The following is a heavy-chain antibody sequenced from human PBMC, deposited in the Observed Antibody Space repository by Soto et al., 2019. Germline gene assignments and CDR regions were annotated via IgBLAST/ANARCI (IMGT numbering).Heavy chain of an antibody. D-gene: IGHD2-2*01. CDR1: GYSFTSYW. CDR3: ASRGRYCSSTSCLGFDP. V-gene: IGHV5-10-1*01. Sequence: GESLKISCKGSGYSFTSYWISWVRQMPGKGLEWMGRIDPSDSYTNYSPSFQGHVTISADKSISTAYLQWSSLKASDTAMYYCASRGRYCSSTSCLGFDPWGQGTLVTVSS. CDR2: IDPSDSYT. J-gene: IGHJ5*02.